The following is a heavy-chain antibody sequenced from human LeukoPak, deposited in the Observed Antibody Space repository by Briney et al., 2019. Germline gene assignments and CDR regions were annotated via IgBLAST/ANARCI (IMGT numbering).Heavy chain of an antibody. CDR1: GLTVSGSV. Sequence: PGGSLRLSCAASGLTVSGSVMSWVRQAPGKGLEWVSAISGSGGSTYYADSVKGRFTISRDNSKNTLYLQMNSLRAEDTAVYYCAKECDAGYSYGWYYYYYYMDVWGKGTTVTVSS. D-gene: IGHD5-18*01. CDR2: ISGSGGST. CDR3: AKECDAGYSYGWYYYYYYMDV. V-gene: IGHV3-23*01. J-gene: IGHJ6*03.